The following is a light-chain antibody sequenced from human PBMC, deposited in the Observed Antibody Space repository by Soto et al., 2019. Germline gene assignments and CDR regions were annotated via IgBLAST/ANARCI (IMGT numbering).Light chain of an antibody. Sequence: QSALTQPASVSGSPGQSITISCTGTSSDVGAYDYVSWYQQHPGEVPKRMIFDVSDRPSGVSNRFSGSKSGNTASLTISGLQAEDEADYYCSSFTTSTSYVFGTGTKLTVL. J-gene: IGLJ1*01. CDR2: DVS. V-gene: IGLV2-14*03. CDR3: SSFTTSTSYV. CDR1: SSDVGAYDY.